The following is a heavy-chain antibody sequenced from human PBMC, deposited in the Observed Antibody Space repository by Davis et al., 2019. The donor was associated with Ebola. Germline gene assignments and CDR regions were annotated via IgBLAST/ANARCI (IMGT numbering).Heavy chain of an antibody. CDR3: AKVDSITDRGEYYYYYGMDV. J-gene: IGHJ6*02. CDR1: RFTFSSYG. CDR2: ISYDGSNK. V-gene: IGHV3-30*18. Sequence: PGGSLRLSCAASRFTFSSYGMHWVRQAPGKGLEWVAVISYDGSNKYYADSVKGRFTISRDNSKNTLYLQMNSLRAEDTAVYYCAKVDSITDRGEYYYYYGMDVWGQGTTVTVSS. D-gene: IGHD1-14*01.